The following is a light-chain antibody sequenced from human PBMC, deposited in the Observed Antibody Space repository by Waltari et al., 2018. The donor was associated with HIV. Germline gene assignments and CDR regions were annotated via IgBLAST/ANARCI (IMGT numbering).Light chain of an antibody. CDR2: GAS. V-gene: IGKV3-15*01. CDR1: QNVIRN. Sequence: MTQSPASLSVSPGERATLSCRASQNVIRNLAWYQQKPGQVSRLLIYGASTRASGIPARFSGSGSGTEFTLTISSLQSEDFAVYFCQQYNDWPLTFGGGTKVEI. CDR3: QQYNDWPLT. J-gene: IGKJ4*01.